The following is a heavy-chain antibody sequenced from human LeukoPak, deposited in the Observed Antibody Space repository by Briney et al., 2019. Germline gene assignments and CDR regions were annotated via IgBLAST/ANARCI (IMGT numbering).Heavy chain of an antibody. CDR2: IYYSGST. D-gene: IGHD3-10*01. Sequence: SETLSLTCTVSGGSISSSSYYWGWIRQPPGKGLEWIGSIYYSGSTHYDPSLKGRVTISVDTSKNQFSLKLSSVTAADTAVYYCASYRGSDIDYWGQGTLVTVSS. V-gene: IGHV4-39*01. CDR1: GGSISSSSYY. CDR3: ASYRGSDIDY. J-gene: IGHJ4*02.